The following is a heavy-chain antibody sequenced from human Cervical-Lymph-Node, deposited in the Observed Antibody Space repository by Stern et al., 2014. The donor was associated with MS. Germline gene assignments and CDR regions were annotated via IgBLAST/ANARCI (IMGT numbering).Heavy chain of an antibody. CDR2: IIPIFGTA. CDR3: ATQRFLEIYYFDY. Sequence: QVQLVQSGAEVKKPGSSVKVSCKASGGPFSSYAISWVRQAPGQGLAWMGGIIPIFGTANYAQKFQGRVRMTADESTSTAYRELSSLRSEDTAGYYCATQRFLEIYYFDYWGQGTLVTVSS. J-gene: IGHJ4*02. V-gene: IGHV1-69*01. CDR1: GGPFSSYA. D-gene: IGHD3-3*01.